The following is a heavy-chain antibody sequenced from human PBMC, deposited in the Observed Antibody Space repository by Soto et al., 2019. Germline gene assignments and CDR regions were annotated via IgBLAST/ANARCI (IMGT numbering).Heavy chain of an antibody. CDR3: ASSSGWYGYGMDV. CDR1: GGTFSSYI. CDR2: IIPILGIA. J-gene: IGHJ6*02. V-gene: IGHV1-69*02. Sequence: GSSVKVSCKDSGGTFSSYIIIWVRQAPGPGLEWVGRIIPILGIANYAQKFQGSVTITADKSTSTAYMEMSSLISEDTAVYYCASSSGWYGYGMDVWGQGTTVTVSS. D-gene: IGHD6-19*01.